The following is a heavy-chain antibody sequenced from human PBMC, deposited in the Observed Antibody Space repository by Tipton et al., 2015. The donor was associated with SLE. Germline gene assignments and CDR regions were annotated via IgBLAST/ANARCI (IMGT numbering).Heavy chain of an antibody. CDR1: GGSISSRNW. V-gene: IGHV3-15*01. Sequence: LTCAVSGGSISSRNWWSWVRQAPGKGLEWVGRIISKSDGGTADYATPVKGRFTISRDDSRSMVFLQMDSLKTEDTAVYFCTTLAYGSGPWGPGTLVTVSS. J-gene: IGHJ5*02. D-gene: IGHD3-10*01. CDR2: IISKSDGGTA. CDR3: TTLAYGSGP.